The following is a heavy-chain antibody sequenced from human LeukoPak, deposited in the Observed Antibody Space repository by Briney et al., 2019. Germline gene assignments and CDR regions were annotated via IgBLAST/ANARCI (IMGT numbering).Heavy chain of an antibody. CDR1: GYSFTDHY. Sequence: GASVKVSCKGSGYSFTDHYMHWVRQAPGQGLEWMAKINPNSGATPYAEKFQGRVTLTRDTSISTVYMELSTLRSGDTAVYYCARPSDYGDYIDYWGQGTLVTVSS. D-gene: IGHD4-17*01. V-gene: IGHV1-2*02. CDR2: INPNSGAT. J-gene: IGHJ4*02. CDR3: ARPSDYGDYIDY.